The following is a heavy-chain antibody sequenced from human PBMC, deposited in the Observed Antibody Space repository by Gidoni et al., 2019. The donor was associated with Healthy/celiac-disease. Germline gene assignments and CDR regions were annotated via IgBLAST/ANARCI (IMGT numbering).Heavy chain of an antibody. CDR3: TRGGINYYDSSGYEVMDV. V-gene: IGHV3-49*05. J-gene: IGHJ6*02. CDR1: GFTFGDYA. Sequence: EVQLVESGGGLVKPGRSLRLSCTASGFTFGDYAMSWFRQAPGKGLEWVGFIRSKAYGGTTEYAASVKGRFTISRDDSKSIAYLQMNSLKTEDTAVYYCTRGGINYYDSSGYEVMDVWGQGTTVTVSS. D-gene: IGHD3-22*01. CDR2: IRSKAYGGTT.